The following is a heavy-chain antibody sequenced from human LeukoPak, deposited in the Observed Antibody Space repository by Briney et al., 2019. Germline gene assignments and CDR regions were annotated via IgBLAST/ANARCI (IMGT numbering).Heavy chain of an antibody. Sequence: GGSLRLSCAASGFTFSSYSMNWVRLAPGKGLEWVSSISSSSSYIYYADSVKGRFTISRDNAKNSLYLQMNSLRAADTAVYYCARVGSSFYFDPWGQGTLVTVSS. D-gene: IGHD6-6*01. CDR1: GFTFSSYS. V-gene: IGHV3-21*04. J-gene: IGHJ5*02. CDR3: ARVGSSFYFDP. CDR2: ISSSSSYI.